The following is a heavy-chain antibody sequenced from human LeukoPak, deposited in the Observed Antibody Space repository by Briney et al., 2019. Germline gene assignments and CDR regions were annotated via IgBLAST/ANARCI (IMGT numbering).Heavy chain of an antibody. J-gene: IGHJ4*02. V-gene: IGHV3-23*01. D-gene: IGHD4-17*01. Sequence: GGSLRLSCAASGFTFSRYAMSWVRQTPGKGLEWVSSFSGNGGSTYYADSVKGRFTISRDNSKNTLFLQMNSLRAEDTAIYYCAKSASYVTTSEFDYWGQGTLVTVSS. CDR2: FSGNGGST. CDR1: GFTFSRYA. CDR3: AKSASYVTTSEFDY.